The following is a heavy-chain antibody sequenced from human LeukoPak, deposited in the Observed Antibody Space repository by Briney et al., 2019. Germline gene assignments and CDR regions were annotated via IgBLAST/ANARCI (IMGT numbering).Heavy chain of an antibody. J-gene: IGHJ4*02. D-gene: IGHD2-21*02. CDR2: INQDASEI. CDR3: ATDRDNSDWQKRFDS. Sequence: PGGSLRLSCAASGFTFSTYWMNWYRQAPGKGLEWVGNINQDASEINYVDSVRGRFTISRENAKNSLHLQMNSLRAEDTAVYYCATDRDNSDWQKRFDSWGQGTLVTVSS. V-gene: IGHV3-7*01. CDR1: GFTFSTYW.